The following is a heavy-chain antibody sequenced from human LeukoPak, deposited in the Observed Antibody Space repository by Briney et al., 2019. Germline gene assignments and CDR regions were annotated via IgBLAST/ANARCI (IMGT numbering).Heavy chain of an antibody. CDR3: AREPSGSYYRTGYYFDY. V-gene: IGHV3-21*04. Sequence: GGSLRLSCAASGFTFSSYSMNWVRQAPGKGLEWVSSISSSSSYIYYADSVKGRFTISRDNAKNSLYLQMNSLRSEDTAVYYCAREPSGSYYRTGYYFDYWGQGTLVTVSS. CDR2: ISSSSSYI. J-gene: IGHJ4*02. CDR1: GFTFSSYS. D-gene: IGHD1-26*01.